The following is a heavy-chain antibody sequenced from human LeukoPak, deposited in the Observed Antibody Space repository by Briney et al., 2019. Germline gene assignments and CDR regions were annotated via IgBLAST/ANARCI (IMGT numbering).Heavy chain of an antibody. J-gene: IGHJ4*02. CDR1: Y. CDR3: ARDRGYSGYEIGY. V-gene: IGHV4-59*01. Sequence: YWSWIRQPPGKGLEGIGYIYYSGSTNYNPSLKSRVTISVDTSKNQFSLKLSSVTAADTAVYYCARDRGYSGYEIGYWGQGTLVTVSS. D-gene: IGHD5-12*01. CDR2: IYYSGST.